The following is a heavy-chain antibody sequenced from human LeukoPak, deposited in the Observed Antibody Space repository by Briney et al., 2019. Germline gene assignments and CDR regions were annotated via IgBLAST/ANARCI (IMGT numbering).Heavy chain of an antibody. CDR1: GFTFSRFG. CDR3: ARDYYYDSSGYWDYYFDY. Sequence: GGSLRLSCAASGFTFSRFGMHWVRQAPGKGLEWVAVIWYDGSNKYYAYSVKGRFTISRDNSKNTLYLEMNSLRAEDTAVYYCARDYYYDSSGYWDYYFDYWGQGTLVSVSS. CDR2: IWYDGSNK. V-gene: IGHV3-33*01. D-gene: IGHD3-22*01. J-gene: IGHJ4*02.